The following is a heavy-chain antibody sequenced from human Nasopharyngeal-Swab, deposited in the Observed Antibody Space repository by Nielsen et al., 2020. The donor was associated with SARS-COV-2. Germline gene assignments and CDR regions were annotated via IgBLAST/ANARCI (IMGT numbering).Heavy chain of an antibody. CDR1: GGSISSSSYY. J-gene: IGHJ6*02. CDR2: IYYSGST. CDR3: ASCRTSITIFGVVIRNGMDV. Sequence: SETLSLTCTVSGGSISSSSYYWGWIRQPPGKGLEGIGSIYYSGSTYYNPSLKSRVTISVDTSKNQFSLKLSSVTAADTAVYYCASCRTSITIFGVVIRNGMDVWGQGTTVTVSS. D-gene: IGHD3-3*01. V-gene: IGHV4-39*01.